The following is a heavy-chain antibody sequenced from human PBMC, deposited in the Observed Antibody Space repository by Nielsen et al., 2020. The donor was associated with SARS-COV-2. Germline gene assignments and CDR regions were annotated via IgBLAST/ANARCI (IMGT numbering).Heavy chain of an antibody. J-gene: IGHJ4*02. CDR1: GFTFSSYA. D-gene: IGHD2-2*01. CDR2: ISSSSSYI. CDR3: ARDCSSTSCRVFDY. V-gene: IGHV3-21*01. Sequence: GESLKISCAASGFTFSSYAMSWVRQAPGKGLEWVSSISSSSSYIYYADSVKGRFTISRDNAKNSLYLQMNSLRAEDTAVYYCARDCSSTSCRVFDYWGQGTLVTVSS.